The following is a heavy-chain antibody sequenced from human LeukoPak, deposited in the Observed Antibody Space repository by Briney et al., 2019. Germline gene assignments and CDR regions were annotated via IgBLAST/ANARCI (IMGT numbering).Heavy chain of an antibody. V-gene: IGHV4-39*01. Sequence: PSETLSLTCTVSGGSISSFYWGWIRKPPGKGLGCVGRISYSGRTYYNPSLQSRVTISVDTSKNQFSLRLSSVTAADTAVYYCARLRAYYYDSSGYYNFDFWGQGTLVTVSS. CDR2: ISYSGRT. J-gene: IGHJ4*02. CDR3: ARLRAYYYDSSGYYNFDF. CDR1: GGSISSFY. D-gene: IGHD3-22*01.